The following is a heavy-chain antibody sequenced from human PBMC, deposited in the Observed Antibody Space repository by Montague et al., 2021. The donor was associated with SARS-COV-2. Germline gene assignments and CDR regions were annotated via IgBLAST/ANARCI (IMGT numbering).Heavy chain of an antibody. J-gene: IGHJ5*02. D-gene: IGHD1-26*01. CDR3: ARLYIQKTLVGASRRRWFDP. CDR2: ISYTGST. Sequence: SETLSLTCSVSGDSMSGSNSYWGWIRQPPGKGLESIGSISYTGSTSYNASLKSRVTTSVDTSKNEFSLRLSSVTASDTAVYYCARLYIQKTLVGASRRRWFDPWGQGTLVTVSS. CDR1: GDSMSGSNSY. V-gene: IGHV4-39*01.